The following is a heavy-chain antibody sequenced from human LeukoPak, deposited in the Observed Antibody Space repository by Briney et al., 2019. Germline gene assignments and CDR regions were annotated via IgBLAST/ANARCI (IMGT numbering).Heavy chain of an antibody. D-gene: IGHD3-22*01. Sequence: ASVKVSCKASGYTFTGYYIHWVRQAPGRGLEWMGWINPNRGDTNYAQKFQGRVTMTRDTSISTAYMELSRLRSDDTAVYYCATNRYDSSGYYRSWGQGTLVTVSS. CDR3: ATNRYDSSGYYRS. V-gene: IGHV1-2*02. J-gene: IGHJ5*02. CDR1: GYTFTGYY. CDR2: INPNRGDT.